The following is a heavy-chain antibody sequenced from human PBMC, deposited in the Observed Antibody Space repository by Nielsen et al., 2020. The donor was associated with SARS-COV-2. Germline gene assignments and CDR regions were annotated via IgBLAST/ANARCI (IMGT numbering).Heavy chain of an antibody. CDR2: MNPNSGNT. CDR3: ARAGGYCSSTSCYYYYYYYMDV. V-gene: IGHV1-8*01. Sequence: ASVKVSCKASGYTFTSYDINWVRQATGQGLEWMGWMNPNSGNTGYAQKFQGRVTMTRDTSTSTVYMELSSLRSEDTAVYYCARAGGYCSSTSCYYYYYYYMDVWGKGTTVTVSS. D-gene: IGHD2-2*01. J-gene: IGHJ6*03. CDR1: GYTFTSYD.